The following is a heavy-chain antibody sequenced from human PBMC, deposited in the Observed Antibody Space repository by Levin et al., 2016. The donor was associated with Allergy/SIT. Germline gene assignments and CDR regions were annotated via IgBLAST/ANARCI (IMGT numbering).Heavy chain of an antibody. V-gene: IGHV3-23*01. J-gene: IGHJ5*02. Sequence: GESLKISCAASGFTFSSYAMSWVRQAPGKGLEWVSSISGSGSSTNYADSVKGRFTISRDNSKSTLYLQMNSLRADDTAVYYCAKDLGDYYDSSGYYYNWFDPWGHGNPGRPSPQ. CDR2: ISGSGSST. D-gene: IGHD3-22*01. CDR3: AKDLGDYYDSSGYYYNWFDP. CDR1: GFTFSSYA.